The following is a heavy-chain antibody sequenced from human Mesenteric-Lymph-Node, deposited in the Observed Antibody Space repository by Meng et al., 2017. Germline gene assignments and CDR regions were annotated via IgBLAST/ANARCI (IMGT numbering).Heavy chain of an antibody. CDR2: ISYDGSNK. V-gene: IGHV3-30*04. J-gene: IGHJ3*02. CDR3: ARLLNYYDTHAFDI. CDR1: GFTFSSYA. D-gene: IGHD3-22*01. Sequence: GESLKISCAASGFTFSSYAMHWVRQAPGKGLEWVAVISYDGSNKYYADSVKGRFTISRDNAKNSLYLQMNSLRAEDTALYHCARLLNYYDTHAFDIWGQGTMVTVSS.